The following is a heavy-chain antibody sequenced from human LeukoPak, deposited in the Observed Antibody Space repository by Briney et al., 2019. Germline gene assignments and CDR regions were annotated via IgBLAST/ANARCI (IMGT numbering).Heavy chain of an antibody. D-gene: IGHD6-6*01. J-gene: IGHJ5*02. V-gene: IGHV4-59*01. CDR1: GGSISSYY. CDR2: IYYSGST. CDR3: ARGYSSSSCWFDP. Sequence: SETLSLTCTVSGGSISSYYWSWIRQPPGKGREWSGYIYYSGSTNYNPSLKSRVTISVDTSKNQFSLKLSSVTAADAAVYYCARGYSSSSCWFDPWGQGTLVTVSS.